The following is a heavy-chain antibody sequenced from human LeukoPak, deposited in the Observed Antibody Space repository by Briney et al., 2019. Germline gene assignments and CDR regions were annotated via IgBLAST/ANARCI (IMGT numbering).Heavy chain of an antibody. Sequence: PSETLSLTCAVYGGSFSGYYWSWIRQPLGKGLEWIGEINHSGSTYYNPSLKSRVTISVDRSKNQFSLKLSSVTAADTAVYYCASTRPGRVVPAAKFYYYYYYMDV. CDR3: ASTRPGRVVPAAKFYYYYYYMDV. CDR2: INHSGST. D-gene: IGHD2-2*01. V-gene: IGHV4-34*01. J-gene: IGHJ6*03. CDR1: GGSFSGYY.